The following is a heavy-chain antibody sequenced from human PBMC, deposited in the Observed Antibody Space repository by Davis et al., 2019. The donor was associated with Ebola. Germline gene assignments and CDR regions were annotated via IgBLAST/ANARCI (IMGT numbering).Heavy chain of an antibody. CDR1: GFTFRRHA. Sequence: GESLKISCVASGFTFRRHAMTWVRQAPGKGLEWVAAISESGGRTYYADSVKGRFTISRDNSKITLYLQMNSLRAEDTAVYYCARKNRGGDWDYWGQGTLVTVSS. CDR2: ISESGGRT. CDR3: ARKNRGGDWDY. J-gene: IGHJ4*02. D-gene: IGHD2-21*02. V-gene: IGHV3-23*01.